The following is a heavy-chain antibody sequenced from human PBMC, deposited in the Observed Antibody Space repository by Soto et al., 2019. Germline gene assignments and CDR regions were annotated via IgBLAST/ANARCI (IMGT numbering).Heavy chain of an antibody. CDR1: GYTFTRYT. Sequence: ASVKVSCKASGYTFTRYTMNWVRQAPGQRLEWMGWINPDNGNTKSSQKFQDRVIITRDTSASTAYMDLSSLRSEDTAVYYCATRYYDSSGYYSPFDYWGQGTLVTVSS. J-gene: IGHJ4*02. CDR3: ATRYYDSSGYYSPFDY. V-gene: IGHV1-3*01. CDR2: INPDNGNT. D-gene: IGHD3-22*01.